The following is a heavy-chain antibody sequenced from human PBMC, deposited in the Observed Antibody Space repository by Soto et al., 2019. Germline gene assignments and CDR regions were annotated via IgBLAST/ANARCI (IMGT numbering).Heavy chain of an antibody. CDR1: GGSISRYY. J-gene: IGHJ5*02. CDR2: IYYSGST. Sequence: SETLSLTCTVSGGSISRYYWSWIRQPPGKGLEWIGYIYYSGSTNYNPSLKSRVTISVDTSKNQFSLKLSSVTAADTAVYYCAREIVVVAATKNWFDPWGQGTLVTVSS. D-gene: IGHD2-15*01. V-gene: IGHV4-59*01. CDR3: AREIVVVAATKNWFDP.